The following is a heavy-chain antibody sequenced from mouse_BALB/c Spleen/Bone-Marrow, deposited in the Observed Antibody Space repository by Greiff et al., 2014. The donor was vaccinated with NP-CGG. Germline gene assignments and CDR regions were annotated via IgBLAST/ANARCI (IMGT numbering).Heavy chain of an antibody. CDR3: ARDYYGSSSFAY. Sequence: QVQLQQSGPELVKPGASVRISCKASGYTFTSYYIHWVKQRPGQGLEWIGWIYPGNVNTKYNEKFKGKATLTADKSSSTAYMQLSSLTSEDSAVYFCARDYYGSSSFAYWGQGTLVTVPA. D-gene: IGHD1-1*01. V-gene: IGHV1S56*01. J-gene: IGHJ3*01. CDR1: GYTFTSYY. CDR2: IYPGNVNT.